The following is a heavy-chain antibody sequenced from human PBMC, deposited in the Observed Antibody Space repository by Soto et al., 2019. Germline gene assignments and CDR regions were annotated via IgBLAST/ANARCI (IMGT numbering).Heavy chain of an antibody. CDR2: ISDSRGGGRT. D-gene: IGHD3-10*01. V-gene: IGHV3-23*01. CDR3: ASRGRYYGLDV. Sequence: PGGSLRLSCAASGFTFNNYAMTWFRQAPGKGLEWVSVISDSRGGGRTYYADSVTGRFTIARDNSKNTLYLQMSSLRAEDTAVYYCASRGRYYGLDVWGQGTTVTVSS. J-gene: IGHJ6*02. CDR1: GFTFNNYA.